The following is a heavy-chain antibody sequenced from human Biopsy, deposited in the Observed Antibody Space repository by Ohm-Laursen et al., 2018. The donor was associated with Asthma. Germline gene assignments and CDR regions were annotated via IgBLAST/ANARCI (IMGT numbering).Heavy chain of an antibody. CDR1: GFSLSTRAMC. CDR3: ARIRQCYCGPSSCLNYGVDV. Sequence: TQTLTLTCTFSGFSLSTRAMCVTWIRQPPGNALEWLVLIDSFSDKYYNRSLRTRLTISKGISKNLVVLTMSNMDPVHTATYYCARIRQCYCGPSSCLNYGVDVWGQGTTVTVSS. CDR2: IDSFSDK. J-gene: IGHJ6*02. V-gene: IGHV2-70*01. D-gene: IGHD2-21*01.